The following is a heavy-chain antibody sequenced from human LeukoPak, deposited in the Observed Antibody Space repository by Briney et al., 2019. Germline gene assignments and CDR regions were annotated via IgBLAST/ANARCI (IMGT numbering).Heavy chain of an antibody. V-gene: IGHV1-69*06. CDR1: GYTFTSYY. CDR3: ARELTGYDAFDI. J-gene: IGHJ3*02. Sequence: ASVKVSCKASGYTFTSYYMHWVRQAPGQGLEWMGGIIPIFGTANYAQKFQGRVTITADKSTSTAYMELSSLRSEDTAVYYCARELTGYDAFDIWGQGTMVTVSS. D-gene: IGHD2-8*02. CDR2: IIPIFGTA.